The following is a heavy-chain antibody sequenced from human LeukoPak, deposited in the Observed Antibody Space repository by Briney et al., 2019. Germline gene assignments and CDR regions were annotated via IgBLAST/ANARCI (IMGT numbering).Heavy chain of an antibody. D-gene: IGHD3-10*01. J-gene: IGHJ4*02. Sequence: ASVKVSYKASGYTFTSYAVTWVRQAPGQGLEWMGWINVANGDTNYAQKFQGRVTMTTDTSTSTAYMELRSLTSDDTAVYYCARGRFPGSGSYYNSFDYYGQGTLVTVSS. CDR3: ARGRFPGSGSYYNSFDY. CDR2: INVANGDT. CDR1: GYTFTSYA. V-gene: IGHV1-18*01.